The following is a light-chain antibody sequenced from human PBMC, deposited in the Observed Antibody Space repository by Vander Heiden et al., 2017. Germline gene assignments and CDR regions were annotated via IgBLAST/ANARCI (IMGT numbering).Light chain of an antibody. CDR3: QAWDSSTWV. J-gene: IGLJ2*01. CDR2: QDS. CDR1: KLGDKY. V-gene: IGLV3-1*01. Sequence: SYDLPQPPSVSVSPGQTASITCSGDKLGDKYACWYQQKPGQSPVLVIYQDSKRPSGIPERFSGSNSGNTATLTISGTQAMDEADYYCQAWDSSTWVFGGGTKLTVL.